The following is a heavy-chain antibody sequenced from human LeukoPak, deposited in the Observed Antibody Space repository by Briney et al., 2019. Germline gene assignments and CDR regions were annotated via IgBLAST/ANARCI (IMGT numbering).Heavy chain of an antibody. J-gene: IGHJ2*01. CDR1: GYSISSGYY. D-gene: IGHD3-9*01. V-gene: IGHV4-38-2*02. CDR3: AVGTYYDILTGYPIGFDL. CDR2: INHSGST. Sequence: SETLSLTCTVSGYSISSGYYWSWIRQPPGKGLEWIGEINHSGSTNYNPSLKSRVTISVDTSKNQFSLKLSSVTAADTAVYYCAVGTYYDILTGYPIGFDLWGRGTLVTVSS.